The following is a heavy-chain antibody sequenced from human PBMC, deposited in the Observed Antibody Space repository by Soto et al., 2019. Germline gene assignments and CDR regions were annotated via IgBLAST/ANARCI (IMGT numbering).Heavy chain of an antibody. CDR1: GFTFSSYW. J-gene: IGHJ3*02. D-gene: IGHD6-13*01. V-gene: IGHV3-7*03. Sequence: GGSLRLSCAASGFTFSSYWMSWVRQAPGKGLEWMANIKQDGSEKYYVDSVKGRFTISRDNAKNSLYLQMNSLRAEDTAVYYCARPGGVVMAAAGTCAFDIWGQGTMVTVSS. CDR2: IKQDGSEK. CDR3: ARPGGVVMAAAGTCAFDI.